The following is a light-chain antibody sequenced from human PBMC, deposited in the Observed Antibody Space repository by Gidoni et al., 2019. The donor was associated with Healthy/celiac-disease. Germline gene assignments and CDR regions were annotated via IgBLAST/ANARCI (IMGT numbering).Light chain of an antibody. J-gene: IGLJ1*01. Sequence: QAALTQPASVSGSPGQSITISCTGNSSDVGGYNYVSWYQQHPVKAPKLMIYAVSNRPSGVSNRFSGSKSGNTASLTISGLQAEDESDYYCSSYTSSSTLVFGTGTKVTVL. CDR1: SSDVGGYNY. CDR3: SSYTSSSTLV. V-gene: IGLV2-14*01. CDR2: AVS.